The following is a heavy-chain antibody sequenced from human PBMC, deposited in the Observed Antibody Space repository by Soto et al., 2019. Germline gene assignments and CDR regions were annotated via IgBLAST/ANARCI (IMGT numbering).Heavy chain of an antibody. CDR3: AIETYGDSVGSFAP. Sequence: QLQLQESGSRLVKSSETLSLTCAVSGDTISTGGYSWAWIRQPPGKALEWIGHTYHSGNPYYNPSLTPRVIISVARSTNLVSPQPRSLTPAATAVYYCAIETYGDSVGSFAPWAPGTLVTVSS. D-gene: IGHD4-17*01. CDR2: TYHSGNP. CDR1: GDTISTGGYS. V-gene: IGHV4-30-2*01. J-gene: IGHJ5*02.